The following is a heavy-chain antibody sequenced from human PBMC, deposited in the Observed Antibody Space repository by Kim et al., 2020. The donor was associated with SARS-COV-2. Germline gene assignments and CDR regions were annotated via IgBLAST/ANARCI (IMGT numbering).Heavy chain of an antibody. Sequence: ASVKVSCKASGYTFTSYGISWVRQAPGQGLEWMGWISAYNGNTNYAQKLQGRVTMTTDTSTSTAYMELRSLRSDDTAVYYCARDVAYDYVWGSYSSVDYWGQGTLVTVSS. CDR3: ARDVAYDYVWGSYSSVDY. J-gene: IGHJ4*02. V-gene: IGHV1-18*01. CDR1: GYTFTSYG. CDR2: ISAYNGNT. D-gene: IGHD3-16*01.